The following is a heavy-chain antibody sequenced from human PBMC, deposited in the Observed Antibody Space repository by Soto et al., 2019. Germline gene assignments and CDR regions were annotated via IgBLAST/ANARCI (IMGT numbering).Heavy chain of an antibody. Sequence: LRLCCAASGFTFDDYAMHWVRQAPGKGLEWVSGISWNSGSNKYYADSVKGRFTISRDNSKNTLYLQMNSLRAEDTAVYYCAREGKAARRPGYYYGMDVWGQGTTVTVSS. CDR3: AREGKAARRPGYYYGMDV. D-gene: IGHD6-6*01. CDR2: ISWNSGSNK. CDR1: GFTFDDYA. V-gene: IGHV3-9*01. J-gene: IGHJ6*02.